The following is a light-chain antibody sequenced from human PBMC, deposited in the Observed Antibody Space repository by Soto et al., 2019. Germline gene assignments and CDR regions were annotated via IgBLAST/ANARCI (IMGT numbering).Light chain of an antibody. CDR1: QSVSSN. J-gene: IGKJ1*01. Sequence: IVMTQSPATLSVSPGERATLSCRASQSVSSNLAWYQQKPGQAPRLLIYGASTRATGIPARFSGSGSGTEFTLTISSLQSEDFAVYYCQHYNNWPPWTFGQETKVEIK. CDR3: QHYNNWPPWT. V-gene: IGKV3-15*01. CDR2: GAS.